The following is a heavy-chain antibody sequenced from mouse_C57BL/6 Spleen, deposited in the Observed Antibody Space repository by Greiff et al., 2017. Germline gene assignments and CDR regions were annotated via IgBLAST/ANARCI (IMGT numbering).Heavy chain of an antibody. Sequence: EVQLVESGGGLVKPGGSLKLSCAASGFTFSDYGMHWVRQAPEKGLEWVAYISSGSSTLYYADTVKGRFTISRDNAKNTLFLQMTSLRSEDTAMYYCAKTGPGIIDYAMDYWGQGTSVTVSS. D-gene: IGHD4-1*01. J-gene: IGHJ4*01. CDR3: AKTGPGIIDYAMDY. CDR1: GFTFSDYG. V-gene: IGHV5-17*01. CDR2: ISSGSSTL.